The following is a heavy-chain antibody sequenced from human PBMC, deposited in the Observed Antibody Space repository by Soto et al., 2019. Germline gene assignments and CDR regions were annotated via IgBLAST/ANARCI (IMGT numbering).Heavy chain of an antibody. V-gene: IGHV1-3*01. J-gene: IGHJ6*02. CDR3: ARDSTYSSSSARYSYGMDV. CDR2: INAGNGNT. CDR1: GYTFTSYA. D-gene: IGHD6-6*01. Sequence: ASVQVSCKASGYTFTSYAMHLVRQAPGQRLEWMGWINAGNGNTEYSQKFQGRVTITRDTSASTAYMELSSLRSEDTAVYYCARDSTYSSSSARYSYGMDVWGQGTTVTVSS.